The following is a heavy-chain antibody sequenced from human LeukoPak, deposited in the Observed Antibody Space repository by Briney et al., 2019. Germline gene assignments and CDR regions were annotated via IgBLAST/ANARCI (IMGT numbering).Heavy chain of an antibody. Sequence: PSETLSLTCTVSGGSISSYYWSWIRQPPGKGLEWIGYIYYSGSTNYNPSLKSRVTISVDTSKNQFSLKLSSVTAADTAVYYCARHLPWEYGYYFDYWGQGTLVTVSS. CDR1: GGSISSYY. J-gene: IGHJ4*02. CDR3: ARHLPWEYGYYFDY. CDR2: IYYSGST. V-gene: IGHV4-59*01. D-gene: IGHD2/OR15-2a*01.